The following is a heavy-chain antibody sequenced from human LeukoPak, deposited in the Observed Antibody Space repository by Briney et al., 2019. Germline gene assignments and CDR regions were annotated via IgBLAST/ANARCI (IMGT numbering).Heavy chain of an antibody. CDR2: MNPNSGNT. CDR1: GYIFTSYD. V-gene: IGHV1-8*03. J-gene: IGHJ6*03. CDR3: ARGPYGGSTSCYYYYYMDV. Sequence: ASVKVSCKASGYIFTSYDINWVRQATGQGLEWMACMNPNSGNTGYAQKVKGRVTITRNTSISTAYMKLSTLRSEDTAVYYWARGPYGGSTSCYYYYYMDVWGKGTTVTVSS. D-gene: IGHD2-2*01.